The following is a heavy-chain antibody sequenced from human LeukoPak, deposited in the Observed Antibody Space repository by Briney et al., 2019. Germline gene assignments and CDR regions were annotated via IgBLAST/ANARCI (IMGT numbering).Heavy chain of an antibody. J-gene: IGHJ4*02. CDR1: GFTFSTYA. CDR3: AKGYYGGSATHFDS. CDR2: MSGSGGSGT. V-gene: IGHV3-23*01. Sequence: PGGSLRLSCAASGFTFSTYAMSWVRQAPGKGLERVSVMSGSGGSGTYYADPVKGRFTISRDNSKNTLYLQMNSLRAEDTALYYCAKGYYGGSATHFDSWGQGTLVTVSS. D-gene: IGHD4-23*01.